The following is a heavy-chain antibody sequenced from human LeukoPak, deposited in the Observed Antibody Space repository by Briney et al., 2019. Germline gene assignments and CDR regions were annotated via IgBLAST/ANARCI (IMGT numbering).Heavy chain of an antibody. V-gene: IGHV3-23*01. CDR2: IADAGT. Sequence: GGSLRLSCVASGFTFNDFAMTWVRQAPGKGLEWVSTIADAGTYYADSVKGRFIISRDNSKNMLYLQLNSLRVDDTAMYYCARDLGPFDVRGHGTMVTVSS. CDR1: GFTFNDFA. J-gene: IGHJ3*01. CDR3: ARDLGPFDV. D-gene: IGHD3-16*01.